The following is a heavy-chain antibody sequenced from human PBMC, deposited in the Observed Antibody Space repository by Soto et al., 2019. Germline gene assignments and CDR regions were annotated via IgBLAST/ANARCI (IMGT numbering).Heavy chain of an antibody. V-gene: IGHV1-18*04. CDR3: VRGYSGSYNFDY. D-gene: IGHD1-26*01. CDR2: ISTYSDST. Sequence: ASVKVSCKAFGYTFTSYGIAWVRQAPGQGLEWMGWISTYSDSTNYAQTLQGRVTMTTGTSTSTASMELRSLTPDDTAVYYCVRGYSGSYNFDYWGQGTLVTVSS. CDR1: GYTFTSYG. J-gene: IGHJ4*02.